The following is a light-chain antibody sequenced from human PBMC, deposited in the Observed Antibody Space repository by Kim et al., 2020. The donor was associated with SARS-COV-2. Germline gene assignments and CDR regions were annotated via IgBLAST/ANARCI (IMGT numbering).Light chain of an antibody. Sequence: NTLTISCPRSSRSIASNYVQWYQQRPGSAPTTVIYEDNQRPSGVPDRFSGSIDSSSNSASLTISGLKTEDEADYYCQSYDSSNHWVFGGGTQLTVL. V-gene: IGLV6-57*03. CDR1: SRSIASNY. J-gene: IGLJ3*02. CDR3: QSYDSSNHWV. CDR2: EDN.